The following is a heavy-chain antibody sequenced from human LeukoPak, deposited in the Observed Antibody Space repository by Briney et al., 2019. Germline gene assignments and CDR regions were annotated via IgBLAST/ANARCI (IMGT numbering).Heavy chain of an antibody. V-gene: IGHV3-48*04. CDR3: ARVYGSGSRSPFDY. CDR1: GFTFSSYS. Sequence: GSLRLSCAASGFTFSSYSMNWVRQAPGKGLEWVSYISSSSSTIYYADSVKGRFTISRDNAKNSLYLQMNSLRAEDTAVYYCARVYGSGSRSPFDYWGQGTLVTVSS. D-gene: IGHD3-10*01. J-gene: IGHJ4*02. CDR2: ISSSSSTI.